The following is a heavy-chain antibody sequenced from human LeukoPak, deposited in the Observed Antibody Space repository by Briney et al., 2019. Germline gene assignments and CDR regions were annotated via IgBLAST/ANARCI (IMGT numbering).Heavy chain of an antibody. Sequence: PGGSLRLSCAASGFTFSNFAMSWVRQAPGKGLEWVSSISGSGGSTYYADSVKGRFTISRDNSKNTLYLQMNSLRAEDTAVYYCATDLGSSRPNFWGQGILVTVSS. CDR1: GFTFSNFA. V-gene: IGHV3-23*01. CDR2: ISGSGGST. CDR3: ATDLGSSRPNF. D-gene: IGHD6-13*01. J-gene: IGHJ4*02.